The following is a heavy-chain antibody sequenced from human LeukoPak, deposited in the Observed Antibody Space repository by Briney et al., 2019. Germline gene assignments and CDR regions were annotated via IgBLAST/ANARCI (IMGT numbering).Heavy chain of an antibody. CDR1: GGTFSSYA. Sequence: SVKVSCKASGGTFSSYAISWVRQAPGQGLEWMGGIIPIFGTANYAQKFQGRVTITADESTSTAYMELSSLRSEDTAVYYCAVSPYYYYYMDIWGKGTTVTVSS. D-gene: IGHD4-11*01. V-gene: IGHV1-69*13. CDR2: IIPIFGTA. CDR3: AVSPYYYYYMDI. J-gene: IGHJ6*03.